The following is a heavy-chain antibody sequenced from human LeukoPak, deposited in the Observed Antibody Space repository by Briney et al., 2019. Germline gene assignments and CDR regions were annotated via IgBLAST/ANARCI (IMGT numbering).Heavy chain of an antibody. V-gene: IGHV3-7*01. J-gene: IGHJ4*02. Sequence: GGSLRLSRAASGFTFSNYGMHWVRQAPGKGLEWVANMKQDGSEKYYLDSVKGRFTISRDNAKNSLYLQMNSLRAEDTALYYCARQWPFDYWGQGTPVTVSS. CDR1: GFTFSNYG. CDR2: MKQDGSEK. D-gene: IGHD6-19*01. CDR3: ARQWPFDY.